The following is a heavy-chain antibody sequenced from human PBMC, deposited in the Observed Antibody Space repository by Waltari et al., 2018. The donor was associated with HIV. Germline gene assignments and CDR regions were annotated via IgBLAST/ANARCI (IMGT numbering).Heavy chain of an antibody. Sequence: QLNLQESGPGLVKPSETLSLTCRVSGASISSSSYYWAWIRQPPGKGLEWIGAIYYSGTAYYNPSVKSRVSASLDASKNELSLKLTSVTATDTALYYCARLRFHSLYYFDSWGPGILVTVSS. CDR2: IYYSGTA. CDR1: GASISSSSYY. J-gene: IGHJ4*02. D-gene: IGHD3-16*01. CDR3: ARLRFHSLYYFDS. V-gene: IGHV4-39*01.